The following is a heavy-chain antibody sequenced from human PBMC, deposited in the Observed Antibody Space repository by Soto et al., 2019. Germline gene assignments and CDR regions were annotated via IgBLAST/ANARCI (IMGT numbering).Heavy chain of an antibody. J-gene: IGHJ4*02. D-gene: IGHD3-10*01. V-gene: IGHV4-39*01. Sequence: QLHLQESGPGLVKPSETLSLTCTVSGGSISGSGGLWGWIRQPPGKGLESIGTIYHNGNTYYDPSLWSRVTMSVDTSKNEFSLNLNSLTAADTAVYYCARLPRYGSATYPEFWGQGTLVTVSS. CDR3: ARLPRYGSATYPEF. CDR1: GGSISGSGGL. CDR2: IYHNGNT.